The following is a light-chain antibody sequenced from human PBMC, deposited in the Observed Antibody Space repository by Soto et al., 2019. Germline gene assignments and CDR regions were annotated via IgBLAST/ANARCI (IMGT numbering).Light chain of an antibody. CDR2: DVS. V-gene: IGKV3-20*01. CDR1: QGLTSPS. Sequence: EIVLTQSPGALSLSPGERATLSCRASQGLTSPSLACYQQRPGQAPRLLIYDVSSRASGIPDRFSGSGSGTDFTLTISRLEPEDFAVYYCQQYGSSPPLTFGPGTKVDVK. J-gene: IGKJ3*01. CDR3: QQYGSSPPLT.